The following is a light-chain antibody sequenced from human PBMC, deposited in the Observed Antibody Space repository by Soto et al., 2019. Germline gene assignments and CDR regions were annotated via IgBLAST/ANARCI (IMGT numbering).Light chain of an antibody. V-gene: IGLV2-14*01. J-gene: IGLJ1*01. CDR2: EVS. CDR3: SSYTTSSDYV. CDR1: PRDVGGYDY. Sequence: QSALTQPASVSGSPGQSITISCIGTPRDVGGYDYVSWYQQHPGKAPKLLIHEVSHRPSGVSSRFSGSKSGDTASLTISGLQPEDEADYYCSSYTTSSDYVFGTGTKVTVL.